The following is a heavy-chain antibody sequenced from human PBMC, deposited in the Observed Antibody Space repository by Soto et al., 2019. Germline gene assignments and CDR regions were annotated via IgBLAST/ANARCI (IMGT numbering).Heavy chain of an antibody. CDR3: ARVYYDYVWGSYRTPYYFDY. D-gene: IGHD3-16*02. J-gene: IGHJ4*02. CDR2: IYYSGST. Sequence: SETLSLTCTVSGGSISSYYWSWIRQPPGKGLEWIGYIYYSGSTNYNPSLKSRVTISVDTSKNQFSLKLSSVTAADTAVYYCARVYYDYVWGSYRTPYYFDYWGQGTLVTVSS. V-gene: IGHV4-59*01. CDR1: GGSISSYY.